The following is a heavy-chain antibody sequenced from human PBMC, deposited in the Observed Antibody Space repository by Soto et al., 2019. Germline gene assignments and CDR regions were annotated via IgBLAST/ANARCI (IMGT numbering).Heavy chain of an antibody. CDR1: GFTFSDYY. J-gene: IGHJ3*02. CDR3: AKATATSGGAFEI. V-gene: IGHV3-11*01. Sequence: PGGSLRLSCAASGFTFSDYYMSWIRQAPGKGLEWVSYISSSGSTIYYADSVKGRFTISRDNAKNSLYLQMNSLTAGDTAVYYCAKATATSGGAFEIYGQGTVVTVSS. D-gene: IGHD1-1*01. CDR2: ISSSGSTI.